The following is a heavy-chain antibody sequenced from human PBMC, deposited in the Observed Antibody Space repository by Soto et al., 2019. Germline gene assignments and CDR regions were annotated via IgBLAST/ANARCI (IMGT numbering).Heavy chain of an antibody. D-gene: IGHD6-13*01. CDR1: GFSFDDFL. J-gene: IGHJ3*02. CDR3: VKDMSSSSWYAFDI. Sequence: EVQLVESGGGLLQPGRSLRLSCAASGFSFDDFLMHWVWQAPGKGLEWVSGISWNSGFTGYADSVKGRFTISRDNAKNSLYLQMNSLRAEDTAFYYCVKDMSSSSWYAFDIWGQGTMVTVSP. CDR2: ISWNSGFT. V-gene: IGHV3-9*01.